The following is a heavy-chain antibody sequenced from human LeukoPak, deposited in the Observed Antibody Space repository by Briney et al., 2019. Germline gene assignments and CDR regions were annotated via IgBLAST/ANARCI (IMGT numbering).Heavy chain of an antibody. V-gene: IGHV4-39*01. J-gene: IGHJ4*02. Sequence: SETLSLTCTVSGASISSSSYYWGWIRQPPGKGLEWIGSIYYSGSTYYNPSLKSRVTISVDTSKNQFSLNLSSVTAADTAVYFCASDSSGYYYFDYWGQGTLVTVSS. CDR3: ASDSSGYYYFDY. D-gene: IGHD3-22*01. CDR2: IYYSGST. CDR1: GASISSSSYY.